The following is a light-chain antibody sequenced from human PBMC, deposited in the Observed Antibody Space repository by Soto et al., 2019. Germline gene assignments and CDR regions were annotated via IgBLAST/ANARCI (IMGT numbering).Light chain of an antibody. Sequence: EIVLTQSPGTLSLSPGERATLSGRASQSVRSSYLAWYQQKPGQAPRLLIYGAYSRATGNPDRFSGSGSGTDFTLTISRLEPEDFAVYYCQQYGSSPYTFGQGTKLEIK. CDR3: QQYGSSPYT. J-gene: IGKJ2*01. CDR1: QSVRSSY. CDR2: GAY. V-gene: IGKV3-20*01.